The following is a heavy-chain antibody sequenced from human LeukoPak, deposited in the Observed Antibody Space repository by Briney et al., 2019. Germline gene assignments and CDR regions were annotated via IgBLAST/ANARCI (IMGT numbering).Heavy chain of an antibody. CDR3: ARVSRQASGYYLGGRDY. J-gene: IGHJ4*02. V-gene: IGHV1-46*01. CDR1: GYTLTGYY. Sequence: ASVKVSCKASGYTLTGYYMHWVRQAPGQGLEWMGIINPSGGSTSYAQKFQGRVTMTRDMSTSTVYMELSSLRSEDTAVYYCARVSRQASGYYLGGRDYWGQGTLVTVSS. CDR2: INPSGGST. D-gene: IGHD3-22*01.